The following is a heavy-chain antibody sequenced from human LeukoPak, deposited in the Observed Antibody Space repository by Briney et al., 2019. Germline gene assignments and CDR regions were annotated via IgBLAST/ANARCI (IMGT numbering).Heavy chain of an antibody. CDR1: GFTLSTNA. V-gene: IGHV3-23*01. CDR2: ISGSGAST. CDR3: AKGVGKWESLHFFDY. Sequence: GGSLRLSCLTSGFTLSTNAMSWVRQAPGRGLEWISGISGSGASTYYADSVKGRFTISRDDSRNTLYLQMNSLRGDDTAVYYCAKGVGKWESLHFFDYWGQGTLVTVSS. J-gene: IGHJ4*02. D-gene: IGHD1-26*01.